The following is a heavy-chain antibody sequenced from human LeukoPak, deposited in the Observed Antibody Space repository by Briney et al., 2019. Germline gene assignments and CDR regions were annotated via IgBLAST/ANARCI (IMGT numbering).Heavy chain of an antibody. V-gene: IGHV3-11*01. J-gene: IGHJ4*02. Sequence: GGSLRLSCAASGFHFSDYYMSWIRQAPGKGLEWVSYISSSRSTIYYAHSVKGRFTISRHNAKNSLYLQMNSLRAEDTAVYYCARTYDSSGYYYVFDYWGQGTLVTVSS. CDR1: GFHFSDYY. D-gene: IGHD3-22*01. CDR3: ARTYDSSGYYYVFDY. CDR2: ISSSRSTI.